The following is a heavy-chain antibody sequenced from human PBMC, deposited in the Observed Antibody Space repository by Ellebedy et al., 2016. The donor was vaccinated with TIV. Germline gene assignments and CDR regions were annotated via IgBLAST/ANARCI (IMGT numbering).Heavy chain of an antibody. CDR1: GFTFSNYW. CDR3: ARSPYTGYSDLGFDY. D-gene: IGHD2-2*02. Sequence: GESLKIPCAASGFTFSNYWMSWVRQAPGKGLEWVANITQDVSETYYVDSVKGRFTISRDNAKNSLSLQMNSLRADDTAGYYCARSPYTGYSDLGFDYWGQGSLVTVSS. V-gene: IGHV3-7*01. CDR2: ITQDVSET. J-gene: IGHJ4*02.